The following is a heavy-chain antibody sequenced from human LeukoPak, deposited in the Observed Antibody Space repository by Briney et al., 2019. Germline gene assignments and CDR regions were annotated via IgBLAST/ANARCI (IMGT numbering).Heavy chain of an antibody. V-gene: IGHV4-39*07. D-gene: IGHD1-1*01. CDR2: IYSSRRT. CDR1: GGSINSSNYY. CDR3: ARDRGHWNRGLFDY. Sequence: PSETLSLTCSVSGGSINSSNYYWGWIRQPPGKGLEWIGNIYSSRRTYYNPSLKSRVTISLDTSKNQFSLKLSSVTAPDTAVYYCARDRGHWNRGLFDYWGQGTLVTVSS. J-gene: IGHJ4*02.